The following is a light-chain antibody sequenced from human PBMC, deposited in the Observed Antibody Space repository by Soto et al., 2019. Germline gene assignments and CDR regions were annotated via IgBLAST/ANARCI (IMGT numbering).Light chain of an antibody. J-gene: IGKJ1*01. V-gene: IGKV3-20*01. CDR3: HQYGSSPRT. Sequence: EIVLTQSPGTLSLSPGERATLSCRASQSVSSSYLAWYQQKPGQAPRLLIYGASSRATGIPASFSGSGSGTDFTLIISRLEPEDFAVYYCHQYGSSPRTFGQGTKVEIK. CDR1: QSVSSSY. CDR2: GAS.